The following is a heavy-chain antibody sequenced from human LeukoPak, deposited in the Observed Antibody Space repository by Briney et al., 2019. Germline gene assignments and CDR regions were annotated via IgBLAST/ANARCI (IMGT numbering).Heavy chain of an antibody. V-gene: IGHV1-8*01. J-gene: IGHJ4*02. D-gene: IGHD3-9*01. Sequence: GASVKVSCKASGYTFTSYDINWVRQATGQGLEWMGWMNPNSGNTGYAQKFQGRVTMTRNTSISTAYMELSSLRSEDTAVYYCARGRGDILTGYSISSYWGQGTLVTVSS. CDR1: GYTFTSYD. CDR3: ARGRGDILTGYSISSY. CDR2: MNPNSGNT.